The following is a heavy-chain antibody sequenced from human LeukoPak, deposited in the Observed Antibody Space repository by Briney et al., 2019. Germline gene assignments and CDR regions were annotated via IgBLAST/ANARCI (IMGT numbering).Heavy chain of an antibody. CDR2: ISAYNGNT. V-gene: IGHV1-18*01. J-gene: IGHJ4*02. D-gene: IGHD6-13*01. CDR3: ARTSHPHGSSWLFDY. Sequence: GASVKVSCKASGYTFTSYGISWVRQAPGQGLEWMGWISAYNGNTNYAQKLQGRVSMTTDTSTTTAYMELRSLRSDDTAVYYCARTSHPHGSSWLFDYWGQGTLVTVSS. CDR1: GYTFTSYG.